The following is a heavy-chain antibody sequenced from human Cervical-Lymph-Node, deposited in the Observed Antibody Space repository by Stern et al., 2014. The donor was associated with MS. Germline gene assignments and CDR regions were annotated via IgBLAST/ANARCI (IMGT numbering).Heavy chain of an antibody. Sequence: QVQLVQSGAEVKKPGSSVKVSCKASGGSFNGYAISWVRQAPGQGLEWLGGIIPIFGTASYAQKFQGRVAITADRSTGTAYMELTSLRSEDTAVYYCARGETPIPSYGMDVWGQGTTVTVSS. CDR3: ARGETPIPSYGMDV. J-gene: IGHJ6*02. CDR1: GGSFNGYA. V-gene: IGHV1-69*06. D-gene: IGHD1-26*01. CDR2: IIPIFGTA.